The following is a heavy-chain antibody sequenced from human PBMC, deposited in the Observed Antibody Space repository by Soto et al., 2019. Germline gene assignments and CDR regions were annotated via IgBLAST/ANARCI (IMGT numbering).Heavy chain of an antibody. Sequence: PSETLSLTCTVSGGSISSSSYYWGWIRQPPGKGLEWIGSIYYSGSTSYNPSLKSRVTISVDTSKNHFSLKLSSVTAADTAVYYCARSHGSGAYYFDCWGQGTLVTVSS. CDR2: IYYSGST. CDR1: GGSISSSSYY. J-gene: IGHJ4*02. CDR3: ARSHGSGAYYFDC. V-gene: IGHV4-39*02. D-gene: IGHD3-10*01.